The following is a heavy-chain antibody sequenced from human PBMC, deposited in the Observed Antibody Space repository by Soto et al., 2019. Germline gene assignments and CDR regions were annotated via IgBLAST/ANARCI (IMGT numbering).Heavy chain of an antibody. V-gene: IGHV4-31*03. J-gene: IGHJ4*02. CDR1: GSSISSGGYY. CDR2: IYYSGST. Sequence: SETLSLTCTVSGSSISSGGYYWSWIRQHPGKGLEWIGYIYYSGSTYYNPSLESRVRMSVDKSRNQFSLKLTSVSAADTAVYYCARASATIAAAAIFDYWGQGTLVTVSS. CDR3: ARASATIAAAAIFDY. D-gene: IGHD6-13*01.